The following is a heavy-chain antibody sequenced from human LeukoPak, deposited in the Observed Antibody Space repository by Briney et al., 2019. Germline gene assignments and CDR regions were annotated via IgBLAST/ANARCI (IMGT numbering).Heavy chain of an antibody. CDR2: IYNTGST. Sequence: SETLSLICNVSGGSISSYHWSWIRQPAGKGLEWIGRIYNTGSTNYNPSLKSRVTLSLDTSKNQVSLKLSSVIAADTAVYFCARDRGPYCSGGSCFDYWGQGILVTVSS. D-gene: IGHD2-15*01. J-gene: IGHJ4*02. CDR3: ARDRGPYCSGGSCFDY. CDR1: GGSISSYH. V-gene: IGHV4-4*07.